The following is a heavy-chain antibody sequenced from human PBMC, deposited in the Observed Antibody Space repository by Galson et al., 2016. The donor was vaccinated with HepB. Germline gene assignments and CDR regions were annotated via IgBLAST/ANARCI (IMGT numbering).Heavy chain of an antibody. CDR1: GFTFSSHW. D-gene: IGHD1-14*01. CDR3: ANHRG. J-gene: IGHJ4*02. V-gene: IGHV3-7*03. CDR2: INQDGGEK. Sequence: SLRLSCAASGFTFSSHWMNWVRQAPGKGLAWVANINQDGGEKYYVDAVKGRSTSSRDTAKNSLYLQMNSLRAEDTAVFYCANHRGWGQGTLVTVSS.